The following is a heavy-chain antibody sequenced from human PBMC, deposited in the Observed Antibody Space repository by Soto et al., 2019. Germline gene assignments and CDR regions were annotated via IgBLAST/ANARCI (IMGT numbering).Heavy chain of an antibody. CDR1: GFTFSSYW. CDR2: IKQDGSEK. CDR3: ARDLEYNWFDP. D-gene: IGHD3-3*01. V-gene: IGHV3-7*01. Sequence: GGSLILSCAASGFTFSSYWMSWVRQAPGKGLEWVANIKQDGSEKYYVDSVKGRFTISRDNAKNSLYLQMNSLRAEDTAVYYCARDLEYNWFDPWGQGTLVTVSS. J-gene: IGHJ5*02.